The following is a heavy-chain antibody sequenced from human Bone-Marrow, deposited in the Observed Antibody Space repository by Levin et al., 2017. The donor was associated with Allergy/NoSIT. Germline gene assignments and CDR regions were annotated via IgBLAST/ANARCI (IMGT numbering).Heavy chain of an antibody. J-gene: IGHJ4*02. CDR2: IIPIFGTA. Sequence: GASVKVSCKASGGTFSSYAISWVRQAPGQGLEWMGGIIPIFGTANYAQKFQGRVTITADESTSTAYMELSSLRSEDTAVYYCASPKTYYDFWSGYYNFDYWGQGTLVTVSS. V-gene: IGHV1-69*13. CDR3: ASPKTYYDFWSGYYNFDY. D-gene: IGHD3-3*01. CDR1: GGTFSSYA.